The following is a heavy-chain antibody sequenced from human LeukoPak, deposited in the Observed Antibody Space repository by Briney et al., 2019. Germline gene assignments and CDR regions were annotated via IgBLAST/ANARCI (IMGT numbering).Heavy chain of an antibody. CDR3: ARVRYSGAFDI. CDR1: GGSFSGYY. CDR2: INHSGST. J-gene: IGHJ3*02. D-gene: IGHD3-9*01. Sequence: SETLSLTCAVYGGSFSGYYWSWIRQPPGKGLEWIGEINHSGSTNYNPSLKSRVTISVDTSKYQFSLKLSSVTAADTAVYYCARVRYSGAFDIWGQGTMVTVSS. V-gene: IGHV4-34*01.